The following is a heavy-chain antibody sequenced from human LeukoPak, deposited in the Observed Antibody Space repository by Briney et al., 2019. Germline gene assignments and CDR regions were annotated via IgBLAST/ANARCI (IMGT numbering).Heavy chain of an antibody. J-gene: IGHJ3*02. CDR1: GFTFSSYW. CDR2: IKQDGSEI. CDR3: ARGSYFKGAEAFDI. Sequence: GGSLRLSCAASGFTFSSYWMSWVRQAPGKGLEWVANIKQDGSEIYYVDSVKGRFTISRDNAKNSLYLQMNSLRAEDTAVYYCARGSYFKGAEAFDIWGQGTMVTVSS. D-gene: IGHD1-26*01. V-gene: IGHV3-7*01.